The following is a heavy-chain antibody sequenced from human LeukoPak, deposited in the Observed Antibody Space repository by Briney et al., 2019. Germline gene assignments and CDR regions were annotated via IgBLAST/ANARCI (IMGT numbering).Heavy chain of an antibody. Sequence: ASVAVSCKASGGTFSIYAISWVRQAPGQGLEWMGGIIPIFGTANYAQKFQGRVTITADESTSTAYMELSSLRSEDTAVYYCAREVGRFHRYYFDYWGQGTLVTVSS. J-gene: IGHJ4*02. D-gene: IGHD3-16*02. CDR2: IIPIFGTA. CDR1: GGTFSIYA. V-gene: IGHV1-69*01. CDR3: AREVGRFHRYYFDY.